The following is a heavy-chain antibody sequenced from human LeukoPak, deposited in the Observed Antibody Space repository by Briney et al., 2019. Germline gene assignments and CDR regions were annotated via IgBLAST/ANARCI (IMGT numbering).Heavy chain of an antibody. CDR2: IYPGDSDT. CDR3: ARLSTRFPAY. CDR1: GYRFTSYW. V-gene: IGHV5-51*01. Sequence: GESLKISCKGSGYRFTSYWIGWVRQMPGKGLEWMGIIYPGDSDTRYSPSFQGQVTISADKSISTAYLQWTSLKAPDTAIYYRARLSTRFPAYWGQGTLFTVSS. D-gene: IGHD3-10*01. J-gene: IGHJ4*02.